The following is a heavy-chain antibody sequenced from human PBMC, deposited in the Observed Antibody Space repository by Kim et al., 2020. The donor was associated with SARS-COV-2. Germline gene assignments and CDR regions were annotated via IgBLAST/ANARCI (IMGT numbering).Heavy chain of an antibody. Sequence: GGSLRLSCAASGFTFSDYYMSWIRQAPGKGLEWVSYISSSSSYTNYAASVKGRFTISRDNAKNSLYLQMNSLRAEDTAVYYCARVGYDYVCGSYRDYYYYYGMDVWGQGTTVTGSS. CDR3: ARVGYDYVCGSYRDYYYYYGMDV. J-gene: IGHJ6*02. CDR2: ISSSSSYT. CDR1: GFTFSDYY. D-gene: IGHD3-16*02. V-gene: IGHV3-11*05.